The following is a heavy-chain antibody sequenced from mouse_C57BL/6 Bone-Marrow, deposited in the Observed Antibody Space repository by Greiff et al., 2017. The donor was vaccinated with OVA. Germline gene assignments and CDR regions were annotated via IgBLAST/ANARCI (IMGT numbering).Heavy chain of an antibody. CDR1: GYAFSSSW. D-gene: IGHD2-3*01. Sequence: VKLMESGPELVKPGASVKISCKASGYAFSSSWMNWVKQRPGKGLEWIGRLYPGDGDTNYNGKFKGKATLTADKSSSTAYMQLSSLTSEDSAVYFCAREGIYDGYYRYFDVWGTGTTVTVSS. J-gene: IGHJ1*03. CDR3: AREGIYDGYYRYFDV. CDR2: LYPGDGDT. V-gene: IGHV1-82*01.